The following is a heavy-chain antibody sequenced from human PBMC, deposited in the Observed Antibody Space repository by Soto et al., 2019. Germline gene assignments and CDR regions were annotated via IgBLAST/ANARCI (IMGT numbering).Heavy chain of an antibody. CDR3: AKTVDIGYDYSTRYYFDY. CDR1: GGSISSSSYY. J-gene: IGHJ4*02. V-gene: IGHV4-39*01. D-gene: IGHD4-4*01. CDR2: IYYSGST. Sequence: PSDTLSLTCSVSGGSISSSSYYWGWIRQPPGKGLEWIGSIYYSGSTYYNPSLKSRVTISVDSSKNQFSLKLSSVTAADTAVYYCAKTVDIGYDYSTRYYFDYWGQGTLVTVSS.